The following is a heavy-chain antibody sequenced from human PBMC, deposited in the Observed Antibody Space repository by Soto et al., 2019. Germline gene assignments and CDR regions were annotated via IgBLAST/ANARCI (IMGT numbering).Heavy chain of an antibody. Sequence: ASVKVSCKASGYTFTRYYMHWVRQAPGQGLEWMGIINPSGGSTSYAQKFQGRVTMTRDTSTSTVYMELSSLRSEDKAVYYCARALSYSYAPDYYYYYGMDVWGQGTTVTVSS. D-gene: IGHD5-18*01. CDR3: ARALSYSYAPDYYYYYGMDV. CDR1: GYTFTRYY. CDR2: INPSGGST. V-gene: IGHV1-46*01. J-gene: IGHJ6*02.